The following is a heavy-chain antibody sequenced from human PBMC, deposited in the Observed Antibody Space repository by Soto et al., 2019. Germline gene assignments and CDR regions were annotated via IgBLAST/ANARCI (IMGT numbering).Heavy chain of an antibody. Sequence: GESLRLSCAASGFLFSTYEMNWVRQSPGRGLEWVSYISSDGSARHYADSVRGRFTVSRDNARNSLDLQMNSLRAEDTATYFCARXLLVVVSATVRYYYGMDVWGQGTTVTVSS. CDR2: ISSDGSAR. V-gene: IGHV3-48*03. J-gene: IGHJ6*02. CDR3: ARXLLVVVSATVRYYYGMDV. CDR1: GFLFSTYE. D-gene: IGHD2-15*01.